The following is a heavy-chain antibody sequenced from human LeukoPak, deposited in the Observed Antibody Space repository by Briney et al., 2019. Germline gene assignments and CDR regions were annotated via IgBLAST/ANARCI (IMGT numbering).Heavy chain of an antibody. V-gene: IGHV4-34*01. J-gene: IGHJ6*02. CDR2: INHSGST. CDR1: GGSFSGYY. CDR3: ALGYCSSTSCCRPYYYYYGMDV. D-gene: IGHD2-2*01. Sequence: SETLSLTCAVYGGSFSGYYWSWIRQPPGKGLEWIGEINHSGSTNYNPSLKSRVTISVDTSKNQFSLKLSSVTAADTAVYYCALGYCSSTSCCRPYYYYYGMDVWGQGTTVTVSS.